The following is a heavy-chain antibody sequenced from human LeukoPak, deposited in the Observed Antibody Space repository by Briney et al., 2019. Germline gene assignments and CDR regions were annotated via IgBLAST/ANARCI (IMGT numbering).Heavy chain of an antibody. V-gene: IGHV4-34*01. D-gene: IGHD2-15*01. J-gene: IGHJ6*03. Sequence: SETLSLTCAVYGGSFSGYYWSWIRQPPGKGLEWIGEINHSGSTNYSPSLKSRVTISVDTSKNQFSLKLSSVTAADTAVYYCARAGGYCSGGSCYYYYYYYMDVWGKGTTVTVSS. CDR1: GGSFSGYY. CDR2: INHSGST. CDR3: ARAGGYCSGGSCYYYYYYYMDV.